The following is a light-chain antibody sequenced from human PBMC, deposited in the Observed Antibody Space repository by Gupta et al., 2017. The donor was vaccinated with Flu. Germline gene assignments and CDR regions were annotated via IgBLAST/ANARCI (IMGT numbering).Light chain of an antibody. CDR2: KAS. CDR1: QSISSW. Sequence: SXXVGDRVTITCRASQSISSWLAWYQQKPGKAPKLLIYKASSLESGVPSRFSGSGSGTEFTLTISSLQPDDFATYYCQQYNSFWTFGQGTKVEIK. CDR3: QQYNSFWT. J-gene: IGKJ1*01. V-gene: IGKV1-5*03.